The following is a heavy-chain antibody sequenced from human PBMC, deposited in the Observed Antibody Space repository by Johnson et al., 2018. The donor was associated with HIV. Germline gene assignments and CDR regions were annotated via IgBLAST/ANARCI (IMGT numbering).Heavy chain of an antibody. J-gene: IGHJ3*02. D-gene: IGHD5-12*01. Sequence: EVQLLESGGGLVQPGGSLRLSCAASGFTFSSYAMSWVRQAPGKGLEWVSAISGSGGSTYYADSVKGRFTISRDNSKNTLYLQMNSLRAEDTAVYYCAKDAETGYSGYDEGAFDIWPRDNGHRLF. CDR3: AKDAETGYSGYDEGAFDI. CDR1: GFTFSSYA. V-gene: IGHV3-23*01. CDR2: ISGSGGST.